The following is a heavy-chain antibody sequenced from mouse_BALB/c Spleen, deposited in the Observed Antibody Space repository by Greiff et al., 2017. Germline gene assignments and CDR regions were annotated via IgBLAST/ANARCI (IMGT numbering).Heavy chain of an antibody. Sequence: QVQLKQSGPGLVAPSQSLSITCTVSGFSLTSYGVHWVRQPPGKGLEWLGVIWAGGSTNYYSALMSRLSISKDNSKSQVFLKMNSLQTDDTAMYCCARGGGNYGWYLDVWGAGTTVTVSS. CDR3: ARGGGNYGWYLDV. CDR1: GFSLTSYG. CDR2: IWAGGST. D-gene: IGHD2-1*01. J-gene: IGHJ1*01. V-gene: IGHV2-9*02.